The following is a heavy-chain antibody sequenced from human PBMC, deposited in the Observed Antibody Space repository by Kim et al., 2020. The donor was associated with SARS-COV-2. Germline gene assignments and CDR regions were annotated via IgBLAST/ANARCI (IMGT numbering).Heavy chain of an antibody. CDR1: GFTFSSYG. V-gene: IGHV3-30*03. J-gene: IGHJ6*02. CDR3: ATGNLIAAKTGDYYYYGMDV. D-gene: IGHD6-13*01. CDR2: ISYDGSNK. Sequence: GGSLRLSCAASGFTFSSYGMHWVRQAPGKGLEWVAVISYDGSNKYYADSVKGRFTISRDNSKNTLYLQMNSLRAEDTAVYYCATGNLIAAKTGDYYYYGMDVWGQGTTVTVSS.